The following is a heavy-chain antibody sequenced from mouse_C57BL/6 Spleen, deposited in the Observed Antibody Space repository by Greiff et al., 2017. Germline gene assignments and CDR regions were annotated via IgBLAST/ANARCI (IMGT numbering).Heavy chain of an antibody. CDR2: IYYSGTI. CDR3: AREGSYERDWYFDV. J-gene: IGHJ1*03. D-gene: IGHD1-1*02. V-gene: IGHV3-5*01. CDR1: GISITTGNYR. Sequence: DVQLVESGPGLVKPSQTVFLTCTVTGISITTGNYRWSWIRQFPGNKLEWIGYIYYSGTITYNPSLTSRTTITRDTPKNQFFLEMNSLTAEDTATYYCAREGSYERDWYFDVWGTGTTVTVSS.